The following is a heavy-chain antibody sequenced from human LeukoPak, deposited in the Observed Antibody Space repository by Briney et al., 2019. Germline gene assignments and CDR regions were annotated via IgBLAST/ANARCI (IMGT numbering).Heavy chain of an antibody. D-gene: IGHD2-2*01. CDR1: GGSISSYY. CDR2: IYTSGST. CDR3: ARNRVAIAAMPGGDAFDI. V-gene: IGHV4-4*07. J-gene: IGHJ3*02. Sequence: PSETLSLTCTVSGGSISSYYWSWIRQPAGKGLEWIGRIYTSGSTNYNPSLKSRVTMSVDTSKNQFSLKLSSVTAADTAVYYCARNRVAIAAMPGGDAFDIWGQGTMVTVSS.